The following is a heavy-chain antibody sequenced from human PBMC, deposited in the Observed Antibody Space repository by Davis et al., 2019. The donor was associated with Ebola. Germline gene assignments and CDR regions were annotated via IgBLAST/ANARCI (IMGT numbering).Heavy chain of an antibody. CDR1: GYTFTNYD. CDR2: MNPNSGNT. CDR3: ARGPSGIAVAGNYYFDY. J-gene: IGHJ4*02. Sequence: ASVKVSCKASGYTFTNYDINWVRQATGQGLEWMGWMNPNSGNTGYAQKFQGRVTMTRNTSISTAYMELSSLRSDDTAVYFCARGPSGIAVAGNYYFDYWGQGALVTVSS. D-gene: IGHD6-19*01. V-gene: IGHV1-8*01.